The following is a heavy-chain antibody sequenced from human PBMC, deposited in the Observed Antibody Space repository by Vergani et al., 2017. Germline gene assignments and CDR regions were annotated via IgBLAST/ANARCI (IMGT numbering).Heavy chain of an antibody. Sequence: QVQLVQSGAEVKKPGASVKVSCKASGYTFSTYGISWVRQAPGQGLEWMGWISAYNGNTNYPEKFQGRLTMTTDTSTRTAYMELRSLRSDDTAVYYCARDLIENDTCGRSGYWGPGTLVPVSS. V-gene: IGHV1-18*01. D-gene: IGHD3-22*01. CDR2: ISAYNGNT. J-gene: IGHJ1*01. CDR3: ARDLIENDTCGRSGY. CDR1: GYTFSTYG.